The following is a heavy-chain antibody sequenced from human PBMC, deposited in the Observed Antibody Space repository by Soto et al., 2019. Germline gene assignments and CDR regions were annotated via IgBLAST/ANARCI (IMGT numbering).Heavy chain of an antibody. CDR3: ARVQQPMGQELYGMDV. D-gene: IGHD6-13*01. CDR1: GYTFTSYG. V-gene: IGHV1-18*01. Sequence: GDSVKIYCRASGYTFTSYGMGWVRQAPGQGLEWMGWISAYNGNTNYAQKLQGRVTMTTDTSTSTAYMELRSLRSDDTAVYYCARVQQPMGQELYGMDVWGQGTTVTVSS. CDR2: ISAYNGNT. J-gene: IGHJ6*02.